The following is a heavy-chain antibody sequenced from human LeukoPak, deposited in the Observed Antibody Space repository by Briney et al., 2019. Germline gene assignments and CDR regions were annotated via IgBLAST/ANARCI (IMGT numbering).Heavy chain of an antibody. CDR2: INHSGTT. V-gene: IGHV4-34*01. D-gene: IGHD3/OR15-3a*01. CDR1: GGSFSGYY. Sequence: PAATLSLTCVVYGGSFSGYYWSWIRQPPGKGLEWIGEINHSGTTNYNPSLKSRVTISVDTSNIQFSLKLTSVTAADTAVYYCARGGLAYYFDYWGQGTLVPVSS. CDR3: ARGGLAYYFDY. J-gene: IGHJ4*02.